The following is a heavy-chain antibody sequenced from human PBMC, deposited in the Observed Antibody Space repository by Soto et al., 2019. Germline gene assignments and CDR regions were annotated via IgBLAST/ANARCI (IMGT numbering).Heavy chain of an antibody. V-gene: IGHV5-51*01. Sequence: GESLKISCQTSGYSFTNYWIAWVRQMPGKGLEWMGVIYLSDSDTKYSPSFQGQVTISADKSISAAYLQWSRLEAWDTAMYYCASGVVVVPTAILFRYWGQGTLVTVSS. CDR1: GYSFTNYW. J-gene: IGHJ4*02. CDR2: IYLSDSDT. CDR3: ASGVVVVPTAILFRY. D-gene: IGHD2-2*02.